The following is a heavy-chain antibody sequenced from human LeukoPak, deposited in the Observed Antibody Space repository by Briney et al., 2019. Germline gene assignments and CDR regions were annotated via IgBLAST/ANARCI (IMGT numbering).Heavy chain of an antibody. V-gene: IGHV3-30-3*01. CDR3: ARAGGSTVSHSDY. CDR1: GFTFSSYA. CDR2: ISYDGSNK. D-gene: IGHD4-17*01. J-gene: IGHJ4*02. Sequence: PGGSLRLSCAASGFTFSSYAMHWVRQAPGKGLEWVAVISYDGSNKYYVDSVKGRFTISKDNAKNSLYLQMNSLRAEDTAVYYCARAGGSTVSHSDYWGQGTLVTVSS.